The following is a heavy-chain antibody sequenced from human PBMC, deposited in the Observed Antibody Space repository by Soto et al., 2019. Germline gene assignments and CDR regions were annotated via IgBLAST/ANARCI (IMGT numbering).Heavy chain of an antibody. D-gene: IGHD6-13*01. CDR3: ARGTSIAAAHYYYGMDV. CDR2: IGTAGDT. V-gene: IGHV3-13*01. CDR1: GFTFSSYD. Sequence: EVQLVESGGGLVQPGGSLRLSCAASGFTFSSYDMHWVRQATGKGLEWVSAIGTAGDTYYPGSVKGRFTISRENAKNSLYLQMNSLRAGDTAVYYCARGTSIAAAHYYYGMDVWGQGTTVTVSS. J-gene: IGHJ6*02.